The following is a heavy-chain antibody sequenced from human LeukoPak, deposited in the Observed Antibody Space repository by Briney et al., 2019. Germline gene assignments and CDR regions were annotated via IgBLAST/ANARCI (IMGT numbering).Heavy chain of an antibody. CDR3: ARGSHAYDILTDTFAGWFDP. CDR2: INPSGGST. Sequence: ASVKVSCKASGYTFTSYYMHWVRQAPGQGLEWMGIINPSGGSTSYAQKFQGRVTMTRDTSTSTVYMELSSLRSEDTAVYYCARGSHAYDILTDTFAGWFDPWGQGTLVTVSS. V-gene: IGHV1-46*01. J-gene: IGHJ5*02. CDR1: GYTFTSYY. D-gene: IGHD3-9*01.